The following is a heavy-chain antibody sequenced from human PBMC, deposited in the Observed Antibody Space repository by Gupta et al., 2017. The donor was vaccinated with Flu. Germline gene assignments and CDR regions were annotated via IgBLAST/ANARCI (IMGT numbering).Heavy chain of an antibody. J-gene: IGHJ6*02. CDR3: AREVDGYYDYYGMDV. CDR1: GFPFRRSS. D-gene: IGHD3-9*01. Sequence: VQLVESGGGLVKPGGSLRLSCEASGFPFRRSSMNWVRQAPGKGLEWVSSITGSSSDIYYADSVKGRFTISRDNAKNSLFLQMNSLRAEDTAVYYCAREVDGYYDYYGMDVWGQGTTVTVSS. CDR2: ITGSSSDI. V-gene: IGHV3-21*01.